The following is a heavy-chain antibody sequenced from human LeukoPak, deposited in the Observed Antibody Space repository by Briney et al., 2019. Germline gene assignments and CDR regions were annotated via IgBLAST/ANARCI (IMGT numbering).Heavy chain of an antibody. CDR1: GGSISSSNW. D-gene: IGHD6-25*01. J-gene: IGHJ5*02. Sequence: SETLSLTCAVSGGSISSSNWWSWVRPPPGKGLEWIGEIYHSGSTNYNPSLKSRVTVSVDKPKNQFSLKLSSVTAADTAVYYCAVHIAAGRDVWFDPWGQGTLVTVSS. CDR3: AVHIAAGRDVWFDP. V-gene: IGHV4-4*02. CDR2: IYHSGST.